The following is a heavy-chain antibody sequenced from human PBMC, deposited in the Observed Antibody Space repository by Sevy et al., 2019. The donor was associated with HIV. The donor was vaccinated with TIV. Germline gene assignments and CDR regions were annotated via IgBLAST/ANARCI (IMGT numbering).Heavy chain of an antibody. V-gene: IGHV3-48*03. CDR2: ISSGGSTK. J-gene: IGHJ2*01. D-gene: IGHD2-21*02. CDR3: ARVFLVVTAMKYIDL. CDR1: EFIFSSYE. Sequence: GESLKISCAASEFIFSSYEMNWVRQAPGKGLEWISYISSGGSTKYYADSVKGRFTISRDNAKNSLYLQMNSLRADDTAVYYCARVFLVVTAMKYIDLWGRGTQVTVSS.